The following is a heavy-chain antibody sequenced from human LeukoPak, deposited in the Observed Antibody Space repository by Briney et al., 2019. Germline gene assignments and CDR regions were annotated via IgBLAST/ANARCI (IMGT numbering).Heavy chain of an antibody. CDR1: GFTFDDYA. V-gene: IGHV3-9*01. CDR2: ISWNSGSI. J-gene: IGHJ4*02. Sequence: PGGSLRLSCAASGFTFDDYAMHWVRQAPGKGLEWVSGISWNSGSIGYADSVKGRFTISRDNAKNSLYLQMNSLRAEDTALYYCAKDRAAAPQLFDYWGQGTLVTVSS. D-gene: IGHD6-13*01. CDR3: AKDRAAAPQLFDY.